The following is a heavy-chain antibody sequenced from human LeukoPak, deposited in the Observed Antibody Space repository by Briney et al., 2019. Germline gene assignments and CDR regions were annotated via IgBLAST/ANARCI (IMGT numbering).Heavy chain of an antibody. CDR2: IKEDGNEK. CDR1: GFTFSSYW. CDR3: GRDRLIGGLDP. J-gene: IGHJ5*02. V-gene: IGHV3-7*01. D-gene: IGHD3-3*01. Sequence: GSLRLSCVASGFTFSSYWMSWVRQAPGKGLEWVANIKEDGNEKYYVDSVKGRFTTSRDNAKNSLYLQMNSLRAEDTAVYYCGRDRLIGGLDPWGQGTLVTVSS.